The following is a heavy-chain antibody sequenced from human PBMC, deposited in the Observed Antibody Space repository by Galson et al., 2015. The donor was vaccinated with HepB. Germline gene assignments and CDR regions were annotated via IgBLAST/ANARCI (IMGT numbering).Heavy chain of an antibody. CDR2: INAGNGNT. CDR3: ARVDNRGALGYSFDY. V-gene: IGHV1-3*01. Sequence: SVKVSCKASGYTFTSYAMHWVRQAPGQRLEWMGWINAGNGNTKYSQKFQGRVTITRDTSASTAYMELSSLRSEDTAVYYCARVDNRGALGYSFDYWGQGTLVTVSS. D-gene: IGHD1-14*01. CDR1: GYTFTSYA. J-gene: IGHJ4*02.